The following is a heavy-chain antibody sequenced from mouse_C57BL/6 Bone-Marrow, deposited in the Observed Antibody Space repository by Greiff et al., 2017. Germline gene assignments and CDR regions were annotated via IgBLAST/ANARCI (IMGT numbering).Heavy chain of an antibody. Sequence: VQLQQSGAELVRPGASVKLSCTASGFNIKDDYMHWVKQRPEQGLEWIGWIDPENGDTEYASKFQGKATITADTSSNTAYLQLSSQTSEDAAVYYCTTGNFDYWGQGTTLTVSS. CDR3: TTGNFDY. CDR2: IDPENGDT. CDR1: GFNIKDDY. D-gene: IGHD1-1*02. J-gene: IGHJ2*01. V-gene: IGHV14-4*01.